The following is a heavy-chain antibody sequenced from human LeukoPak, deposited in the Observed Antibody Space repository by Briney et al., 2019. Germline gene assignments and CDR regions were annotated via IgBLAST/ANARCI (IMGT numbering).Heavy chain of an antibody. CDR2: IWYDGSNK. CDR3: AREYDSSGWTIDY. V-gene: IGHV3-33*01. D-gene: IGHD3-22*01. J-gene: IGHJ4*02. Sequence: GGSLRLSCAASGFTFSSYGMHWVRQAPGKGLEWVAVIWYDGSNKYYADSVKGRFTISRDNSKNTLYLQMESLRAEDTAVYYCAREYDSSGWTIDYWGQGTLVTVSS. CDR1: GFTFSSYG.